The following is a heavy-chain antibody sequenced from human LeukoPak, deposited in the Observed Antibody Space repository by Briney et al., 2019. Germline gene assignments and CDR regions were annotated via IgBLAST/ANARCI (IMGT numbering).Heavy chain of an antibody. J-gene: IGHJ5*02. CDR1: GFTFSSYW. D-gene: IGHD3-10*01. CDR3: ARDRLLWFS. V-gene: IGHV3-7*01. Sequence: LAGGSLRLSCTASGFTFSSYWMTWVRRAPGKGLEWVANIKQDGSEKYYVDSVKGRFTISRDNAKNSLYLRMNSLRAEDTAVYYCARDRLLWFSWGQGTLVTVSS. CDR2: IKQDGSEK.